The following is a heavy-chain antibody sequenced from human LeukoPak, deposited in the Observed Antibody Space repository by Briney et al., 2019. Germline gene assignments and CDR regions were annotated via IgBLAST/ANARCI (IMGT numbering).Heavy chain of an antibody. V-gene: IGHV4-30-2*01. Sequence: PSETLSLTCTVSGGSISSGGYYWSWIRQPPGKGLEWIGYISHSGSTYYNPSLRGRVTISVDRSKNQFSLKLSSVTAADTAVYYCASDLGYCSSTSCRYFDPWGQGTLVTVSS. J-gene: IGHJ5*02. CDR3: ASDLGYCSSTSCRYFDP. CDR1: GGSISSGGYY. CDR2: ISHSGST. D-gene: IGHD2-2*01.